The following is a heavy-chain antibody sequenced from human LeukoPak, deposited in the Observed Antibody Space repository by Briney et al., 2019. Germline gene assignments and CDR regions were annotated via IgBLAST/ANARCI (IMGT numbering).Heavy chain of an antibody. V-gene: IGHV4-39*07. CDR1: GGSISSSSYY. D-gene: IGHD6-13*01. CDR2: IYYSGST. Sequence: SETLSLTCTVSGGSISSSSYYWGWIRQPPGKGLEWIGSIYYSGSTYYNPSLKSRVTISVDTSKNQFSLKLSSVTAADTAVYYCARVLVAAGTVYWGQGTLVTVSS. CDR3: ARVLVAAGTVY. J-gene: IGHJ4*02.